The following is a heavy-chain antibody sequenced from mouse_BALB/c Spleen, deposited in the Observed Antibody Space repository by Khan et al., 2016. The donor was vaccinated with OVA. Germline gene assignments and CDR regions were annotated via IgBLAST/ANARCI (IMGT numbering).Heavy chain of an antibody. V-gene: IGHV1-20*02. J-gene: IGHJ2*01. D-gene: IGHD1-1*01. CDR1: GYSFTGYF. Sequence: EVQLQESGPELVKPGASVKISCKASGYSFTGYFMNWVMQSHGKSLEWIGRINPHIGETLYNQKFRDKATLTVDESSSTAHMELRSLASEDSAVYYCARTYGSDFDYWGHGTTLTVSS. CDR3: ARTYGSDFDY. CDR2: INPHIGET.